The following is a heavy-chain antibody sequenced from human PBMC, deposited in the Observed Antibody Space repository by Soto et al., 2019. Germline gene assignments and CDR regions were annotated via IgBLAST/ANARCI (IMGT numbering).Heavy chain of an antibody. V-gene: IGHV1-46*01. D-gene: IGHD3-10*01. CDR2: INPSGGST. CDR1: GYTFTSYY. J-gene: IGHJ5*02. Sequence: GASVKVSCKASGYTFTSYYMHWVRQAPGQGLEWMGIINPSGGSTSYAQKFQGRVTMTRDTSTSTVYMELSSLRSEDTAVYYCARDLRPRITMVRGREDWFDPWGQGTLVTVSS. CDR3: ARDLRPRITMVRGREDWFDP.